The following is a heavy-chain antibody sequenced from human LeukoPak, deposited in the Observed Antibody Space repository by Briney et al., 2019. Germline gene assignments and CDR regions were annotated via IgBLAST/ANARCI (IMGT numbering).Heavy chain of an antibody. J-gene: IGHJ3*02. D-gene: IGHD6-6*01. V-gene: IGHV3-53*01. CDR2: IYRHGDT. CDR3: AKVYSARTYAFDM. CDR1: GFSVSSYD. Sequence: AGGSLRLSCAASGFSVSSYDLNWVRQAPGKGLEWVSVIYRHGDTDYADSVKGRFSVSRDSYGNTLYLQMNSLRGEDTAVYYCAKVYSARTYAFDMWGQGTVVSVSA.